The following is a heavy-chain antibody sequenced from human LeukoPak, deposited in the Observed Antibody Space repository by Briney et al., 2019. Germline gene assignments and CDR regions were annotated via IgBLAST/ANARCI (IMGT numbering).Heavy chain of an antibody. V-gene: IGHV1-8*02. CDR1: GYTFTGYY. J-gene: IGHJ6*03. D-gene: IGHD3-9*01. CDR2: MNPNSGNT. Sequence: ASVKVSCRASGYTFTGYYMHWVRQAPGQGLEWMGWMNPNSGNTGYAQKFQGRVTMTRNTSISTAYMELSSLRSEDTAVYYCARVGVLRYFDLLKNYYYYYMDVWGKGTTVTVSS. CDR3: ARVGVLRYFDLLKNYYYYYMDV.